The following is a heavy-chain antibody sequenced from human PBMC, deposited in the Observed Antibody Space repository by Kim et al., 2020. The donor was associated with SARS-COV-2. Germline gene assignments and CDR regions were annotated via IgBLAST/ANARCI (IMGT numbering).Heavy chain of an antibody. J-gene: IGHJ4*02. D-gene: IGHD3-22*01. CDR3: RTYYYDSSGFPYFDY. V-gene: IGHV1-2*06. CDR1: GYTFTGYY. CDR2: INPNSGGT. Sequence: ASVKVSCKASGYTFTGYYMHWVRQAPGQGLEWMGRINPNSGGTNYAQKFQGRVTMTRDTSISTAYMELSRLRSDDTAVYYCRTYYYDSSGFPYFDYWGQGTLVTVSS.